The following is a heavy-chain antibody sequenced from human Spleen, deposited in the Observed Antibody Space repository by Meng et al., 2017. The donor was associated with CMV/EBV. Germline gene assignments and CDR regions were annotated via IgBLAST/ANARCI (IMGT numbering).Heavy chain of an antibody. CDR2: ISGSSTYI. CDR3: ARALGGHLYGMDV. Sequence: GESLKISCAASGFSFTTYTINWVRQAPGKGLEWLSSISGSSTYIYYADSMRGRFTISRDNAKSSPYLQMNSLRAEDTAVYFCARALGGHLYGMDVWGQGTTVTVSS. V-gene: IGHV3-21*01. CDR1: GFSFTTYT. J-gene: IGHJ6*02. D-gene: IGHD3-16*01.